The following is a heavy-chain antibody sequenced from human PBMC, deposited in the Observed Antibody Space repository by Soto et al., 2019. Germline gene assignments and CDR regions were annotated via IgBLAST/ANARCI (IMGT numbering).Heavy chain of an antibody. CDR3: ARSYCSSTSCYSSMGYFDL. CDR2: INSDGSST. D-gene: IGHD2-2*01. Sequence: EVQLVESGGGLVQPGGSLSLSCAASGFTFSSYWMHWVRQAPGKGLVWVSRINSDGSSTSYADSVKGRFTISRDNAKTTLYLQMNSLRAEDTAVYYCARSYCSSTSCYSSMGYFDLWGRGTLVTVSS. J-gene: IGHJ2*01. CDR1: GFTFSSYW. V-gene: IGHV3-74*01.